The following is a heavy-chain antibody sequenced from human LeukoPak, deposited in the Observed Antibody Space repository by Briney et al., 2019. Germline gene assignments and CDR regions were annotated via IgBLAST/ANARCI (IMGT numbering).Heavy chain of an antibody. V-gene: IGHV1-69*13. CDR2: TIPIFGTA. Sequence: SVKVSCKASGGTFSSYAFIWVRQAPGEGLEWMGGTIPIFGTANYAQKFQGRVTITADESTSTAYMELSSLRSEDTAVYYCARGGIVRATTTYFDYWGQGTLVTVSS. J-gene: IGHJ4*02. CDR3: ARGGIVRATTTYFDY. CDR1: GGTFSSYA. D-gene: IGHD1-26*01.